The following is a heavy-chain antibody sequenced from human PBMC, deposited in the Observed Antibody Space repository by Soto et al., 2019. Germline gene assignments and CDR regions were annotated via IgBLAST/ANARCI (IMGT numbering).Heavy chain of an antibody. CDR1: GGSISSSSYY. D-gene: IGHD3-22*01. CDR2: IYYSGST. V-gene: IGHV4-39*01. CDR3: ARHPHVLATYDSSGYDDAFDI. Sequence: QLQLQESGPGLVKPSETLSLTCTVSGGSISSSSYYWGWIRQPPGKWLEWIGSIYYSGSTYYNPCFKSRVTISLDTSKNQFSLKLSSVTAADTAVYYCARHPHVLATYDSSGYDDAFDIWGQGTMVTVSS. J-gene: IGHJ3*02.